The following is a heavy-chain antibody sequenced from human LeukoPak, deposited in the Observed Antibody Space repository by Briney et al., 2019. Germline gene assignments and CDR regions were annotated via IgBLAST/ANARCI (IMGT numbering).Heavy chain of an antibody. CDR2: ISSSGSTI. D-gene: IGHD1-14*01. Sequence: PGGSLRLSCAASGFTFSSYGMTWVRQAPGKGLEWVSYISSSGSTIYYADSVKGRFTISRDNAKNSLYLQMNSLRAEDTAVYYCARDRGNQRGYYYYYMDVWGKGTTVTISS. CDR1: GFTFSSYG. J-gene: IGHJ6*03. V-gene: IGHV3-48*04. CDR3: ARDRGNQRGYYYYYMDV.